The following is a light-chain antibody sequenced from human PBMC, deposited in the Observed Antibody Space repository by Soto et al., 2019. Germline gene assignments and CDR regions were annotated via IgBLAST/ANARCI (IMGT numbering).Light chain of an antibody. CDR2: RAS. CDR3: QQYGSSPWT. CDR1: QSISSSY. Sequence: EIVLTQSPGTLSLSPGERATLSCRASQSISSSYLAWYQQKPGQAPRRLIYRASTRATGIPDRFSASGSGPDFTLTISRLEPEDFAVYYCQQYGSSPWTFGHGTKVEIK. V-gene: IGKV3-20*01. J-gene: IGKJ1*01.